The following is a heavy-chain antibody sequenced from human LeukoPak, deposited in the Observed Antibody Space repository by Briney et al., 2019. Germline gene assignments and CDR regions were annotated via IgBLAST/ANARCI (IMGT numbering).Heavy chain of an antibody. CDR3: AKAGGGYCTNGVCLAPWN. J-gene: IGHJ4*02. D-gene: IGHD2-8*01. CDR2: IKHDGGEI. CDR1: GFTFSSYW. V-gene: IGHV3-7*01. Sequence: GGSLRLSCAASGFTFSSYWMSWVRQAPGKGLEWVANIKHDGGEIYYVDSVKGRFTIPRDNAKNSLYLQMNSLRAEDTAFYYCAKAGGGYCTNGVCLAPWNWGQGTLVTVSS.